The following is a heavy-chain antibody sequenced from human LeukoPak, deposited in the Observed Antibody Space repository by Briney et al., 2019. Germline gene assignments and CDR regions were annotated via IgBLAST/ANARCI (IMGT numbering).Heavy chain of an antibody. CDR2: IYYSGNT. J-gene: IGHJ4*02. CDR1: GGSISSYS. Sequence: SETLSLTCTVSGGSISSYSWSWIRQPPGKGLEWIGYIYYSGNTNYNPSLKSRVTISVDTSKNQFSLKLSSVTAADTAIYYCARGYSYGSYYFDNWGQGTLVTVSS. D-gene: IGHD5-18*01. V-gene: IGHV4-59*01. CDR3: ARGYSYGSYYFDN.